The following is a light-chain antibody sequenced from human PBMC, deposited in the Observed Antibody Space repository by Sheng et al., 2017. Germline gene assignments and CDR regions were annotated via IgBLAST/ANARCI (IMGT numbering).Light chain of an antibody. J-gene: IGKJ4*01. CDR3: QQYDKWPLP. Sequence: ETVMTQSPATLSVSPGERVTLSCWASQSIGSNLAWYQQKPGQAPRLLIAGASTRSTGIPARFSGSGSGTEFTLTISSLQSEDFAVYYCQQYDKWPLPFGGGTKVEIK. CDR2: GAS. V-gene: IGKV3-15*01. CDR1: QSIGSN.